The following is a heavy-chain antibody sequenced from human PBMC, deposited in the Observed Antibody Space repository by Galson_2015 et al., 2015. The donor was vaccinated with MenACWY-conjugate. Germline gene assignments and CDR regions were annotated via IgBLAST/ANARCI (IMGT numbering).Heavy chain of an antibody. Sequence: QVQLQESGPGLVKPSETLSLTCAVYGGSVSGYYRGWIRQPPGKGLEWIGEIHPSGSTDYNPSLKSRVTMSLDTSQNHFSLKLTSVTAADTAMYYCATGSDSRKVGYWAQGTLVTVSS. D-gene: IGHD3-22*01. V-gene: IGHV4-34*10. CDR1: GGSVSGYY. CDR3: ATGSDSRKVGY. J-gene: IGHJ4*02. CDR2: IHPSGST.